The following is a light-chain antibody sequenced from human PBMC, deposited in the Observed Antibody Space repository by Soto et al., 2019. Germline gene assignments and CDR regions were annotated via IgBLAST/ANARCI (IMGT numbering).Light chain of an antibody. CDR2: GAS. Sequence: DIQMTQSPSSLSASVGDRVTLTCRASQSISAYLNWYQQKPGKAPNLLIYGASRLQGGVPSRFSGSGSGTESTLTISSLQPEDFAAYYCQQSYSTPYTFGQGTKLEIK. CDR1: QSISAY. J-gene: IGKJ2*01. CDR3: QQSYSTPYT. V-gene: IGKV1-39*01.